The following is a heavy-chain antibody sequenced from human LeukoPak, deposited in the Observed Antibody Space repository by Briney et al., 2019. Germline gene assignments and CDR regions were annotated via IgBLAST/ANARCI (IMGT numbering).Heavy chain of an antibody. V-gene: IGHV3-64*01. Sequence: GGSLRLSCPASGFTFSDYTMRWVRQALGKRLEFVSAITSSGGNIHYANSVKGRFTISRDNSKNSLYLQMGGLRTEDMAVYHCARVKAGATISDFYYYYMDVWGKGTTVTVSS. CDR1: GFTFSDYT. CDR2: ITSSGGNI. CDR3: ARVKAGATISDFYYYYMDV. J-gene: IGHJ6*03. D-gene: IGHD1-26*01.